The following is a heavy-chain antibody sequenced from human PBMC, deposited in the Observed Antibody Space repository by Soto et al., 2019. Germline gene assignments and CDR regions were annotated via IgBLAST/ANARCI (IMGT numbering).Heavy chain of an antibody. J-gene: IGHJ2*01. V-gene: IGHV1-69*01. D-gene: IGHD2-21*02. CDR1: GGTFSSYA. Sequence: QVQLVQSGAEVKKPGSSVKVSCKASGGTFSSYAISWVRQAPGQGLEWMGGIIPSFGTANYAQQFQGRVTITADESTSTAYMELSSLRSEDTAVYYCARDGRGGNSDWYFDLWGRGTLVTVSS. CDR3: ARDGRGGNSDWYFDL. CDR2: IIPSFGTA.